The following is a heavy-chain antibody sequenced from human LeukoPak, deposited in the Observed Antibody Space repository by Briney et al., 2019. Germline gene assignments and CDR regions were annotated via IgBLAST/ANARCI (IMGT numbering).Heavy chain of an antibody. J-gene: IGHJ6*02. CDR2: IYTSGST. CDR3: ARGQSITMARGVIITLDGMDV. Sequence: SETLSLTCTVFGGSISSYYWSWIRQPAGKGLEWIGRIYTSGSTNYNPSLKSRVTMSVDTSKNQFSLKLSSVTAADTAVYYCARGQSITMARGVIITLDGMDVWGQGTTVTVSS. D-gene: IGHD3-10*01. V-gene: IGHV4-4*07. CDR1: GGSISSYY.